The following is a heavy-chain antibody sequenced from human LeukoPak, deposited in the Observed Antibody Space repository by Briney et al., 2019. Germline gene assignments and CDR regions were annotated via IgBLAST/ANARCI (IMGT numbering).Heavy chain of an antibody. CDR3: ARGRYVTTRGGAAAGFLDY. Sequence: KPSETLSLTCAVSGGSFSGHYWNWIRQPPGEGLEWIGENNHGGSTNYNPSLKSRVTISVDTSQKQFSLRLSSVTAADTAVYYCARGRYVTTRGGAAAGFLDYWGQGTLVTVST. V-gene: IGHV4-34*01. J-gene: IGHJ4*02. D-gene: IGHD6-13*01. CDR2: NNHGGST. CDR1: GGSFSGHY.